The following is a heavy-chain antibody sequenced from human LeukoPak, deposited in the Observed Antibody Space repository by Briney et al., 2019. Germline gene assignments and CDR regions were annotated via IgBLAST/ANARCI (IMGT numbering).Heavy chain of an antibody. V-gene: IGHV3-23*01. CDR2: CGTDGDT. D-gene: IGHD6-13*01. CDR1: GFTFSSSA. J-gene: IGHJ4*02. CDR3: AKKTPGTHPFDY. Sequence: GGSLRLSCAASGFTFSSSAMNWVRQAPGKGLEWVSACGTDGDTYYADSVQGRFTTSRENSKNTLYLQMNSLRAEDTAVYYCAKKTPGTHPFDYWGQGTLVTVSP.